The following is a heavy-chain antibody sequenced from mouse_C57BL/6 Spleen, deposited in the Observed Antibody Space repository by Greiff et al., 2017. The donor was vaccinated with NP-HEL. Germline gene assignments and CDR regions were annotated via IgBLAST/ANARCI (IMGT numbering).Heavy chain of an antibody. Sequence: VQLQQPGAELVRPGSSVKLSCKASGYTFTSYWMHWVKQRPIQGLEWIGNIDPSDSETHYNQKFKDKATLTVDKSSSTAYMQLSSLTSEDSAVYYCARLGYGSSDYWGQGTTLTVSS. CDR1: GYTFTSYW. CDR3: ARLGYGSSDY. CDR2: IDPSDSET. D-gene: IGHD1-1*01. J-gene: IGHJ2*01. V-gene: IGHV1-52*01.